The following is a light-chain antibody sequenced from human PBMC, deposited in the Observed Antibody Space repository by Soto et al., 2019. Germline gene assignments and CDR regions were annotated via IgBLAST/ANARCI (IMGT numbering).Light chain of an antibody. CDR1: SSNIGNNA. V-gene: IGLV1-36*01. CDR2: YDD. J-gene: IGLJ2*01. Sequence: QSVLTQPPSVSEAPRQRVTISCSGSSSNIGNNAVNWYQQLPGKAPKLLIYYDDLLPSGVSDRFSGSKSGTSASLAISGLQSEDEADYYCSSFVGAPVIFGGGTKLTVL. CDR3: SSFVGAPVI.